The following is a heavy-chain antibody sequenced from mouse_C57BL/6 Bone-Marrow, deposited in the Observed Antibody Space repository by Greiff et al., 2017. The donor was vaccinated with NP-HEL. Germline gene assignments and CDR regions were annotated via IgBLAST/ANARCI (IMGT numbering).Heavy chain of an antibody. Sequence: VQLQESGAELVKPGASVKISCKASGYAFSSYWMNWVKQRPGKGLEWIGQIYPGDGDTNYNGKFKGKATLTADKSSSTAYMQLSSLTSEDSAVYFCARDPLIYYYGSSGAMDYWGQGTSVTVSS. D-gene: IGHD1-1*01. CDR3: ARDPLIYYYGSSGAMDY. J-gene: IGHJ4*01. V-gene: IGHV1-80*01. CDR2: IYPGDGDT. CDR1: GYAFSSYW.